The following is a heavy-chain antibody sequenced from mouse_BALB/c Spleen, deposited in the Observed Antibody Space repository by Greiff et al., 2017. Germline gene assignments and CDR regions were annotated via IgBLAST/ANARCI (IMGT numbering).Heavy chain of an antibody. CDR2: INSNGGST. Sequence: VQLKESGGGLVKPGGSLKLSCAASGFTFSSYYMSWVRQTPEKRLELVAAINSNGGSTYYPDTVKGRFTISRDNAKNTLYLQMSSLKSEDTALYYCARHEDYCGSSYVWFAYWGQGTLVTVSA. J-gene: IGHJ3*01. CDR3: ARHEDYCGSSYVWFAY. CDR1: GFTFSSYY. D-gene: IGHD1-1*01. V-gene: IGHV5-6-2*01.